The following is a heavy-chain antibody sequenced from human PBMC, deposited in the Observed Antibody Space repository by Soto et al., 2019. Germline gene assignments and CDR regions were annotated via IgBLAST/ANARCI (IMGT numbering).Heavy chain of an antibody. D-gene: IGHD3-10*01. CDR3: ARQRYYYGSGSPPMDV. V-gene: IGHV5-10-1*01. CDR1: GYSFTSYW. CDR2: INPSDSYT. Sequence: PGESLKISCKGSGYSFTSYWISWVRQMPGKGLEWMGRINPSDSYTNYSPSFQGHVTISADKSISTAYLQGSSLKASDTAMYYCARQRYYYGSGSPPMDVWGQGTTVTVSS. J-gene: IGHJ6*02.